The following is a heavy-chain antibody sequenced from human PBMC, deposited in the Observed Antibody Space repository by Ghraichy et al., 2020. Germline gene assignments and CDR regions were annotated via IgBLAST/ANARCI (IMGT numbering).Heavy chain of an antibody. D-gene: IGHD6-19*01. CDR2: INPNSGGT. J-gene: IGHJ4*02. V-gene: IGHV1-2*02. Sequence: ASVKVSCKASGYTFTGYYMHWVRQAPGQGLEWMGWINPNSGGTNYAQKFQGRVTMTRDTSISTAYMELSRLRSDDTAVYYCARGYSSGWYLAVDYWGQGTLVTVSS. CDR1: GYTFTGYY. CDR3: ARGYSSGWYLAVDY.